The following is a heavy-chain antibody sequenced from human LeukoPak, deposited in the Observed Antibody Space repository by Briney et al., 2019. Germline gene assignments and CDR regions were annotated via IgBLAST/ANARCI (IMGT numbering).Heavy chain of an antibody. CDR1: GFTFSDYY. CDR2: ISSSGSTT. CDR3: ARVPLINFCSSGGCYYYFDY. V-gene: IGHV3-11*04. D-gene: IGHD2-15*01. J-gene: IGHJ4*02. Sequence: TGGSLRLSCAASGFTFSDYYMSWIRPAPGKGLEWVSYISSSGSTTSYADSVKGRFTISRDNAKNTLYLQMNSLRAEDTAVYFCARVPLINFCSSGGCYYYFDYWGQGTLVTVSS.